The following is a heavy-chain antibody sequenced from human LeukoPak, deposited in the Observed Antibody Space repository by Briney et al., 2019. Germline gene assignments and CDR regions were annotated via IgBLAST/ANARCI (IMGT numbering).Heavy chain of an antibody. D-gene: IGHD5-24*01. J-gene: IGHJ4*02. CDR2: TYYRSKWYN. V-gene: IGHV6-1*01. CDR1: GDSVSSNSAA. CDR3: TRGAPVGSSREFDY. Sequence: SQTLSLTCDISGDSVSSNSAAWNWIRQSPLRGLEWLGRTYYRSKWYNDYAVSVKSRITINPDTSKNQFSLQLNSVTPEDTAVYYCTRGAPVGSSREFDYWGQGTLVTISS.